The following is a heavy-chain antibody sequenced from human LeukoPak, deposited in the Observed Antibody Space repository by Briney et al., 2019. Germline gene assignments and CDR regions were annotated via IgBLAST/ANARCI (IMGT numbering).Heavy chain of an antibody. V-gene: IGHV3-30*18. J-gene: IGHJ4*02. CDR3: AKDLRRIAAYYFDY. Sequence: TGGSLRLSCAASEFSFSTYAMHWVRQAPGKGLEWVAVISSDGRDKHHADSVQGRFTISRDFSKNTLYLQMNSLRAEDTAVYYCAKDLRRIAAYYFDYWGQGALVTVSS. D-gene: IGHD6-25*01. CDR2: ISSDGRDK. CDR1: EFSFSTYA.